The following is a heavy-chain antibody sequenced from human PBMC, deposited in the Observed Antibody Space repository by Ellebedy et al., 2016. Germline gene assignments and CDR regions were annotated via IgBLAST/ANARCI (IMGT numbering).Heavy chain of an antibody. CDR1: GFTFSSYS. CDR2: ISSSSSYI. CDR3: ARDQWKVKQWLTY. Sequence: GGSLRLSXAASGFTFSSYSMNWVRQAPGKGLEWVSSISSSSSYIYYADSVKGRFTISRDNAKNSLYLQMNSLRAEDTAVYYCARDQWKVKQWLTYWGQGTLVTVSS. D-gene: IGHD6-19*01. J-gene: IGHJ4*02. V-gene: IGHV3-21*01.